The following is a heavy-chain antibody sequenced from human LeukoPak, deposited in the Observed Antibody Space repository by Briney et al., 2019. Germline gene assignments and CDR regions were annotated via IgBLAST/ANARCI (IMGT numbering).Heavy chain of an antibody. Sequence: GRSLRLSCAASGFTFDDYAMHWVRQAPGKGLEWVSGISWNSGSIGYADSVKGRFTISRDNAKNSLYLQMNSLRAEDTALYYCAKGYCTNGVCSNFYYWGQGTLVTVSS. CDR3: AKGYCTNGVCSNFYY. V-gene: IGHV3-9*01. D-gene: IGHD2-8*01. CDR2: ISWNSGSI. J-gene: IGHJ4*02. CDR1: GFTFDDYA.